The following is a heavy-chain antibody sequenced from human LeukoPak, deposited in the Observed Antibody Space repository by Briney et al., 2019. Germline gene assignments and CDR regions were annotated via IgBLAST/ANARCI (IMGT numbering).Heavy chain of an antibody. D-gene: IGHD2-2*01. CDR2: ISTSSSYI. V-gene: IGHV3-21*01. CDR1: GFTFSSYS. CDR3: ARIVPDYDAFDI. Sequence: PGGSLRLSCAASGFTFSSYSMDWVRQAPGKGLEWVSSISTSSSYIYYSDSVKGRFTISRDNAKNSLYLQMNSLGAEDTAVYYCARIVPDYDAFDIWGQGTMVTVSS. J-gene: IGHJ3*02.